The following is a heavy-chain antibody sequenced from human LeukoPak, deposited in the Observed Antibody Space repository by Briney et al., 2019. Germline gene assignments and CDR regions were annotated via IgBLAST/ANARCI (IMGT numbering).Heavy chain of an antibody. CDR1: GFTFGDYA. V-gene: IGHV3-49*04. CDR3: TRDQTPYY. J-gene: IGHJ4*02. CDR2: IRSKVYGGTP. Sequence: GGSLRLSCTASGFTFGDYAMTWVRQAPGKVLEWVGFIRSKVYGGTPEYAASVKGRFTISRDDSQGIAYLQMNSLKTEDTAVYYCTRDQTPYYWGQGTLVTVSS.